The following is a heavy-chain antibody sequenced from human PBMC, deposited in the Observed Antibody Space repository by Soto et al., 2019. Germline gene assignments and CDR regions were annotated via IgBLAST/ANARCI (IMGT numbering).Heavy chain of an antibody. CDR1: GGSISSYY. D-gene: IGHD5-18*01. V-gene: IGHV4-59*01. CDR2: IYNSGTT. Sequence: PSETLSLTCTVSGGSISSYYWSWIRQPPGKGLEWIGYIYNSGTTNYNPSLKSRVTISIDTSKNQFSLKLTSLTATDTAVYYCARYYSYGYSFGYWGQGTLVTVSS. CDR3: ARYYSYGYSFGY. J-gene: IGHJ4*02.